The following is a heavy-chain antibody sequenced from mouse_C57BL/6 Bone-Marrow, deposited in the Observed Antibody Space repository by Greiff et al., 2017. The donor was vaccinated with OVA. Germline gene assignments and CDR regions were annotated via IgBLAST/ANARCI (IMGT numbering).Heavy chain of an antibody. CDR3: ARSNYSNYVDYFDY. CDR1: GYTFTSYW. D-gene: IGHD2-5*01. J-gene: IGHJ2*01. V-gene: IGHV1-55*01. CDR2: IYPGSGST. Sequence: QVQLKQPGAELVKPGASVKLSCKASGYTFTSYWMHWVKQRPGQGLEWIGDIYPGSGSTNYNEKFKSKATLTVDTSSSTAYMQLSSLTSEDSAVYYCARSNYSNYVDYFDYWGQGTTLTVSS.